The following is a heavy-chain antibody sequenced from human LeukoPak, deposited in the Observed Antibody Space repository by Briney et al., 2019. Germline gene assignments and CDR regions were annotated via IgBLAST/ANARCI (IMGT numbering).Heavy chain of an antibody. J-gene: IGHJ6*02. CDR3: ARGPSSGWYPNGMDV. Sequence: GGSLRLSCAASGFTFSSYAMHWVRQAPGKGLEWVAVISYDGSNKYYADSVKGRFAISRDNSKNTLYLQMNSLRAEDTAVYYCARGPSSGWYPNGMDVWGQGTTVTVSS. D-gene: IGHD6-19*01. V-gene: IGHV3-30*09. CDR1: GFTFSSYA. CDR2: ISYDGSNK.